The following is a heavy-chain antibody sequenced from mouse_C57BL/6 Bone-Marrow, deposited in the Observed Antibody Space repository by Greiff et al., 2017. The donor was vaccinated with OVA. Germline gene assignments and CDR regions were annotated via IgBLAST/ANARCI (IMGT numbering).Heavy chain of an antibody. Sequence: EVQLQQSGPVLVKPGASVKMSCKASGYTFTDYYMNWVKQSHGKSLEWIGVINPYNGGTSYNQKFKGKATLTVDKSSSTAYMAINSLTSEYSAVYYCSRPAQATNYWGQGTTLTVSS. CDR3: SRPAQATNY. CDR2: INPYNGGT. D-gene: IGHD3-2*02. V-gene: IGHV1-19*01. J-gene: IGHJ2*01. CDR1: GYTFTDYY.